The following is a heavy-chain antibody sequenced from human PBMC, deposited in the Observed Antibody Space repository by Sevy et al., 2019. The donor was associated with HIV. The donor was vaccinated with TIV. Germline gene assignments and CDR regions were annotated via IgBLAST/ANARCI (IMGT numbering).Heavy chain of an antibody. CDR1: GDSISSSSYY. Sequence: SETLSLTCIVSGDSISSSSYYWGWIRQPPGKGLEWIASISYSGNTYYNPSLKSRTTMSIDTSKNQFFLTFNSVTAPEAAVYYCARSNPYYDFWSGYMTSGDFGFWGPGTLVTF. CDR2: ISYSGNT. CDR3: ARSNPYYDFWSGYMTSGDFGF. D-gene: IGHD3-3*01. J-gene: IGHJ4*02. V-gene: IGHV4-39*01.